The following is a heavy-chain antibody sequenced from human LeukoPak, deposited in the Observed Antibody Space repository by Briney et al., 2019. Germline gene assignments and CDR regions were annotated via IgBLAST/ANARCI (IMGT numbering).Heavy chain of an antibody. V-gene: IGHV3-53*01. CDR1: GFTVSSNY. CDR2: IYSGGYT. D-gene: IGHD1-1*01. Sequence: PGGSLRLSCAASGFTVSSNYMSWVRQAPGKGLEWVSVIYSGGYTDYADSVKGRFTISRDNSKNTLYLQMNSLRAEDTAVYYCAKVPGLSRTGYFDYWGQGTLVTVSS. CDR3: AKVPGLSRTGYFDY. J-gene: IGHJ4*02.